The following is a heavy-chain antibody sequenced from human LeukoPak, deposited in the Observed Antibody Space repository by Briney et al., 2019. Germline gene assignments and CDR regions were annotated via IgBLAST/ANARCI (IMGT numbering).Heavy chain of an antibody. Sequence: PGGSLGLSCAASGFTVSSNYMSWVRQAPGKGLEWVSVIYSGGSTYYADSVKGRFTISRDNSKNTLYLQMNSLRAEDTAMYYCARDDDAFRPFWGQGTLVTVSS. J-gene: IGHJ4*02. V-gene: IGHV3-66*02. D-gene: IGHD1-1*01. CDR1: GFTVSSNY. CDR2: IYSGGST. CDR3: ARDDDAFRPF.